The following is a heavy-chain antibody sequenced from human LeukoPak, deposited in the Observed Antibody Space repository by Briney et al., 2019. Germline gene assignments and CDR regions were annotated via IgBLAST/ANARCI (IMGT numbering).Heavy chain of an antibody. Sequence: PSETLSLTCSVSGGSITSGSYYWGWIRQPPGKGLEWIGEVYHSGSTNYNSFLKSRVTISVDKSKNQFSLKLTSATAADTAVYYCARDLGSSWFEPLDYWGQGILVIVSS. D-gene: IGHD6-13*01. J-gene: IGHJ4*02. CDR1: GGSITSGSYY. CDR2: VYHSGST. V-gene: IGHV4-39*07. CDR3: ARDLGSSWFEPLDY.